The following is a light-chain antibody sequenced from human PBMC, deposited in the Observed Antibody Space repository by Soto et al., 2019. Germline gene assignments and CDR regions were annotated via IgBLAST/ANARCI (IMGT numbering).Light chain of an antibody. CDR3: QDYDSYSST. CDR2: DAS. J-gene: IGKJ2*01. CDR1: QSISTW. V-gene: IGKV1-5*01. Sequence: DIQMTQSPSTLSASVGDRVTITCRASQSISTWLAWYQQKPGKAPKVLIYDASSFESGVPSRFSGSGSGTEFTLTISSLQPDDFATYYCQDYDSYSSTFGQGTKLQIK.